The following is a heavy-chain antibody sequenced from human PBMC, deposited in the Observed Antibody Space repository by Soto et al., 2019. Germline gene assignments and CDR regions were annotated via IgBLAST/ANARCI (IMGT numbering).Heavy chain of an antibody. Sequence: LSLTCTVSGGSISSPHDYWGWIRKSPGRGLEWIGSIYYTGSSYYNPSLKSRITVSVDTSKNQFSLNLTSVTAADTAVYYCARHGLTAYMAYYFDFWGQGTQVTVSS. CDR3: ARHGLTAYMAYYFDF. J-gene: IGHJ4*02. CDR1: GGSISSPHDY. V-gene: IGHV4-39*01. D-gene: IGHD3-16*01. CDR2: IYYTGSS.